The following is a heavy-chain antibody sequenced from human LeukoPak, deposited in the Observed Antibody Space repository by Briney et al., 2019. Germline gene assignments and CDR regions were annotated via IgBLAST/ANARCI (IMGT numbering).Heavy chain of an antibody. CDR3: ARPPSRGYSSSFEY. V-gene: IGHV5-51*01. CDR2: IYPDESNI. Sequence: GESPKISCKGSGYSFATYWIAWVRQMPGKGLEWMGIIYPDESNIRYSPSFQGQVTISADKSISTAYLQWSSPKASDTAIYYCARPPSRGYSSSFEYWGQGTLVTVSS. D-gene: IGHD2-2*03. CDR1: GYSFATYW. J-gene: IGHJ4*02.